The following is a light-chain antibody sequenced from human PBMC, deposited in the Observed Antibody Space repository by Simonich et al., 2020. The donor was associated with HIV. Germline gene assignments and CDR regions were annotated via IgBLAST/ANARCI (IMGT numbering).Light chain of an antibody. J-gene: IGKJ3*01. CDR3: QQYGSSPLFT. CDR1: QSVSSN. CDR2: GAS. Sequence: EIVMTQSPATLSVSPGERATLSCRASQSVSSNLAWYQQKPGLAPRLLIYGASSRATGVPARFSGSGSGTDFTLTISRLEPEDFAVYYCQQYGSSPLFTFGPGTKVDIK. V-gene: IGKV3-20*01.